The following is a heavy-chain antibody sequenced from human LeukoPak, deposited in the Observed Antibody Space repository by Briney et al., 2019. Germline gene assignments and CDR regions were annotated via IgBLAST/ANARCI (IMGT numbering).Heavy chain of an antibody. Sequence: GGSLRLSCAASGFTLSSYGMHWVRQAPGKGLEWVAFIRYDGSNKYYADSVKGRFTISRDNSKNTLYLQMNSLRAEDTAVYYRAKDHHGDYGFDYWGQGTLVTVSS. V-gene: IGHV3-30*02. J-gene: IGHJ4*02. CDR3: AKDHHGDYGFDY. CDR1: GFTLSSYG. D-gene: IGHD4-17*01. CDR2: IRYDGSNK.